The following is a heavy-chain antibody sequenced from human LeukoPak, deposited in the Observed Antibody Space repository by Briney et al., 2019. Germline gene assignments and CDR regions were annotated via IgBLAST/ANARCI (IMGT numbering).Heavy chain of an antibody. CDR3: ATFRWGVGFEY. V-gene: IGHV4-34*01. CDR2: INHSGST. Sequence: SETLSLTCAVYGGSFSGYYWTFIRQPPGKGPEWIGEINHSGSTNYNPSLKSRVTISVDTSRNESSLRLNSVTATDTAVYYCATFRWGVGFEYWGQGTLVTVSS. CDR1: GGSFSGYY. J-gene: IGHJ4*02. D-gene: IGHD3-16*01.